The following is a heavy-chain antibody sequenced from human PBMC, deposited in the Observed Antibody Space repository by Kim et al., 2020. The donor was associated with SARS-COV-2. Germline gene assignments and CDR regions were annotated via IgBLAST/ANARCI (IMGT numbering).Heavy chain of an antibody. D-gene: IGHD1-26*01. J-gene: IGHJ6*02. Sequence: GGSLRLSCAASGLTFSSYAMSWVRQAPGKGLEWVSAISGSGGSTYYADSVKGRFTISRDNSKNTLYLQMNSLRAEDTAVYYCAKVANSEWELLSYYGMDVWGQGTTVTVSS. V-gene: IGHV3-23*01. CDR1: GLTFSSYA. CDR3: AKVANSEWELLSYYGMDV. CDR2: ISGSGGST.